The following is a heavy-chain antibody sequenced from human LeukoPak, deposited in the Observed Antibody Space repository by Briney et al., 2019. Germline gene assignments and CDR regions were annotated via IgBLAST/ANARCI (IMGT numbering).Heavy chain of an antibody. CDR2: IYYSGST. CDR1: GGSISSSSYY. V-gene: IGHV4-39*07. D-gene: IGHD4-11*01. Sequence: SETLSLTCTVSGGSISSSSYYWGWIRQPPGKGLEWIGSIYYSGSTYYNPSLKSRVTISVDTSKNQFSLKLSSVTAADTAVYYCARGRTYSNYNYWGQGTLVTVSS. CDR3: ARGRTYSNYNY. J-gene: IGHJ4*02.